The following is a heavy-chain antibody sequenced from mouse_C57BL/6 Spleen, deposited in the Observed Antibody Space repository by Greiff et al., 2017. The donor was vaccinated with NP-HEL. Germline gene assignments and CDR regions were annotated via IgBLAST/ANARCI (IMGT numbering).Heavy chain of an antibody. CDR2: ISSGGDYI. D-gene: IGHD2-4*01. J-gene: IGHJ2*01. Sequence: EVKLQESGEGLVKPGGSLKLSCAASGFTFSSYAMSWVRQTPEKRLEWVAYISSGGDYIYYADTVKGRFTISSDNARNTLYLQMSSLKSEDTAMYYCTRGYDYEGGGYFDCWGQGTTLTVSS. CDR1: GFTFSSYA. V-gene: IGHV5-9-1*02. CDR3: TRGYDYEGGGYFDC.